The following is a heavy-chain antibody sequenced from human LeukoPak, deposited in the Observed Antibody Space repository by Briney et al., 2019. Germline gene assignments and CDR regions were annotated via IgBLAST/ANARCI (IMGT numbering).Heavy chain of an antibody. CDR3: AKDFSVYYYDSRVLDY. Sequence: GGSLRLSCAAAGFTFSSYGMHWVRQAPGKGLEWVAFIRYDGSNKYYADSVKGRFTISRDNSKKTLYLQMNSLRPEDTAVYYCAKDFSVYYYDSRVLDYWGQGTLVTVSS. CDR1: GFTFSSYG. D-gene: IGHD3-22*01. J-gene: IGHJ4*02. CDR2: IRYDGSNK. V-gene: IGHV3-30*02.